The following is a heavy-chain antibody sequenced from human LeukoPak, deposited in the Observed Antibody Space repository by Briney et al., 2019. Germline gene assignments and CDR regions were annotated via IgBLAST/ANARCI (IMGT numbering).Heavy chain of an antibody. V-gene: IGHV1-2*02. CDR2: INPNSGGT. Sequence: ASVKVSCKASGYTFTGYYMHWVRQAPGQGLEWMGWINPNSGGTNYAQKFQGRVTMTRDTSISTAYMELSSLRSEDTAVYYCASAPYDSSGLYYFDYWGQGTLVTVSS. D-gene: IGHD3-22*01. J-gene: IGHJ4*02. CDR3: ASAPYDSSGLYYFDY. CDR1: GYTFTGYY.